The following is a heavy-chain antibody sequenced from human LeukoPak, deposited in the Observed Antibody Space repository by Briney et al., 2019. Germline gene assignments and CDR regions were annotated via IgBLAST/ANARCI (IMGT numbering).Heavy chain of an antibody. V-gene: IGHV4-4*07. D-gene: IGHD2-21*02. J-gene: IGHJ6*03. CDR2: MYTSGST. CDR3: ARDLRRRVTAIGYGPREYYYYMVV. CDR1: GGSFSGYY. Sequence: PSETLSLTCAVYGGSFSGYYWTWIRQHPGKGLEWIGRMYTSGSTKYNPSLKSRVTMSVDTSKNQFSLKLSSVTAADTAVYYCARDLRRRVTAIGYGPREYYYYMVVWGKGTTVTISS.